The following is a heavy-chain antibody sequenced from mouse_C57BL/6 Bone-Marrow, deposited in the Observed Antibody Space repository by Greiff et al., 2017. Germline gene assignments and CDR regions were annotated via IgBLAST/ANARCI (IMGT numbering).Heavy chain of an antibody. V-gene: IGHV1-81*01. Sequence: QVQLQQSGAELARPGASVKLSCKASGYTFTSYGISWVKQRTGQGLEWIGEIYPRSGNTYYNDKFKGKATLTADKSSSTAYMELRSLTSEDSAVYFCARLYALYAMDYWGQGTSVTVSS. CDR1: GYTFTSYG. J-gene: IGHJ4*01. D-gene: IGHD1-1*01. CDR3: ARLYALYAMDY. CDR2: IYPRSGNT.